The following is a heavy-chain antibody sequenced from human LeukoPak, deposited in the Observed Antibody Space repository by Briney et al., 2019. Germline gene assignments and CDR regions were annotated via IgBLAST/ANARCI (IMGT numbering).Heavy chain of an antibody. V-gene: IGHV3-21*01. CDR2: ISSSSSYI. D-gene: IGHD5-24*01. J-gene: IGHJ4*02. CDR3: ARDREMLE. Sequence: GGSLRLSCAASGSTFSSYSMNWVRQAPGKGLEWVSSISSSSSYIYYADSVKGRFTISRDNAKNSLFLEMNSLRAEDTAVYYCARDREMLEWGQGTQVTVSS. CDR1: GSTFSSYS.